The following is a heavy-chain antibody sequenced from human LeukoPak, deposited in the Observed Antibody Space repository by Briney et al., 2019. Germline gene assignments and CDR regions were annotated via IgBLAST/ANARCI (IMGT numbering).Heavy chain of an antibody. V-gene: IGHV4-38-2*01. CDR3: ASPGSYGSRWAYYFDY. D-gene: IGHD6-13*01. CDR2: IYYSGST. CDR1: GYSISSGYY. J-gene: IGHJ4*02. Sequence: PSETLSLTCAVSGYSISSGYYWGWIRQPPGKGLEWIGSIYYSGSTYYNPSLKSRVTISVDASKNQFSLKLSSVTAADTAVYYCASPGSYGSRWAYYFDYWGQGTLVTVSS.